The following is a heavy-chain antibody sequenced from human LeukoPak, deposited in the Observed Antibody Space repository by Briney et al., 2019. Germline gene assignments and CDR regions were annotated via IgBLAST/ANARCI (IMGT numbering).Heavy chain of an antibody. CDR2: IRSKTNSYAT. V-gene: IGHV3-73*01. D-gene: IGHD4-23*01. J-gene: IGHJ4*02. CDR3: TGGNDY. Sequence: GGSLKLSCAASGFIFSDSAIQWVRQASGKGLEWVGRIRSKTNSYATAYGASVKGRFTFSRDDSKNTAYLQMNSLKIEDTAVYYCTGGNDYWGQGTLVTVSS. CDR1: GFIFSDSA.